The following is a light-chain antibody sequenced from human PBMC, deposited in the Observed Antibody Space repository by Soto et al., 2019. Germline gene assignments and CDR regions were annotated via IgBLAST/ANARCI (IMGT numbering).Light chain of an antibody. CDR3: AAWDDSLKVPHVV. CDR2: SNN. J-gene: IGLJ2*01. CDR1: SSNIGSNT. Sequence: QSVLTQPPSASGTPGQRVTISCSGSSSNIGSNTVNWYQQLPGTAPKLLIYSNNQRPSGVPDRFSGSKSGTSASLAISGLQSEDEADYCCAAWDDSLKVPHVVFGGGTQLTVL. V-gene: IGLV1-44*01.